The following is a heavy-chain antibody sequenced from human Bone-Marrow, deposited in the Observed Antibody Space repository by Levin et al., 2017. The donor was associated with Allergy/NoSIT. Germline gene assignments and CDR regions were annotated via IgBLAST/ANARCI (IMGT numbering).Heavy chain of an antibody. CDR1: GFTFDDYG. V-gene: IGHV3-20*01. CDR2: INWNGGST. CDR3: ARESPGNSHYYYYYYYMDV. J-gene: IGHJ6*03. D-gene: IGHD4-23*01. Sequence: GGSLRLSCAASGFTFDDYGMSWVRQAPGKGLEWVSGINWNGGSTGYADSVKGRFTISRDNAKNSLYLQMNSLRAEDTALYHCARESPGNSHYYYYYYYMDVWGKGTTVTVSS.